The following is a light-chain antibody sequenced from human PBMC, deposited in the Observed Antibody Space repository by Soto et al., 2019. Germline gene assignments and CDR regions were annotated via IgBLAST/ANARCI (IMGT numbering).Light chain of an antibody. V-gene: IGKV3-20*01. CDR2: GAS. Sequence: EIALTQSPGTLSLSPGERATLSCRASLSVSSNYFAWYQQRRGQAPRLLLYGASSRATGVPDRFSGSGSGTDFTLTISRLEPEDFAVYYCQQYGGSPWTFGQGTKVEVK. J-gene: IGKJ1*01. CDR1: LSVSSNY. CDR3: QQYGGSPWT.